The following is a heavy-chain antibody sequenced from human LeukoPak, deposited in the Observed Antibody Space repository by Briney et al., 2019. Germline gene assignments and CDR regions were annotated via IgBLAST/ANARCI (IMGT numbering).Heavy chain of an antibody. Sequence: QPGGSLRTSFAASGFTFSSHAMSLVRQAPGKGLEWVSAISGSGGSTYYADSVKGRFTISRDNSKNTLYLQMNSLRAEDTAVYYCANVEMASPWGQGTLVTVSS. CDR1: GFTFSSHA. J-gene: IGHJ5*02. V-gene: IGHV3-23*01. CDR3: ANVEMASP. CDR2: ISGSGGST. D-gene: IGHD5-24*01.